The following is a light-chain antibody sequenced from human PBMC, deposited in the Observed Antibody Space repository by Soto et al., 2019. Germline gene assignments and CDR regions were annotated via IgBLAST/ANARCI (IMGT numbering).Light chain of an antibody. J-gene: IGKJ3*01. V-gene: IGKV1-9*01. CDR2: AAS. Sequence: DIQLTQSPSFLSASVGDRVTITCRASQGISTFLAWYQQRPGKAPKLLIYAASTLQSGVPSRFSGSGSGTEFTLTISSLQPEAFATYYCQQVISYPPGFGPGTKVDIK. CDR3: QQVISYPPG. CDR1: QGISTF.